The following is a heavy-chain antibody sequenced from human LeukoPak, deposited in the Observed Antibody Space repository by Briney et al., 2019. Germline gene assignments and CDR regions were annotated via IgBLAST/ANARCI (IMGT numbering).Heavy chain of an antibody. CDR1: GFIFSDHY. CDR3: VRSTLDTAYSHYYYMDV. CDR2: VKNKLNSYTK. J-gene: IGHJ6*03. Sequence: GGSLRLSCAASGFIFSDHYMDWVRQAPGKGLEWVGYVKNKLNSYTKLYAASVEGTFNISRDDSKDSLYLQMNSLKTEDTAVYYCVRSTLDTAYSHYYYMDVWGKGTTVTVSS. D-gene: IGHD2-2*02. V-gene: IGHV3-72*01.